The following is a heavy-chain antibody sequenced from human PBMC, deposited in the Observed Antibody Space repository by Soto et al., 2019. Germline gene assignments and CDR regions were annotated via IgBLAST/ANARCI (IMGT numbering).Heavy chain of an antibody. CDR2: IYYSGST. V-gene: IGHV4-59*01. J-gene: IGHJ4*02. CDR1: GGSISSYY. D-gene: IGHD3-10*01. Sequence: PSETLSLTCTVSGGSISSYYWSWIRQPPGKGLEWIGYIYYSGSTNYNPSLKSRVTISVDTSKNQFSLKLSSVTAADTAVYYCARVWFGELTEYYFDYWGQGTLVTVSS. CDR3: ARVWFGELTEYYFDY.